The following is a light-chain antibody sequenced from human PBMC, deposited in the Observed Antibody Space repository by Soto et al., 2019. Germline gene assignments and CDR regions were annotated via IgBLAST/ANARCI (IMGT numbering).Light chain of an antibody. CDR2: EGS. CDR1: SSDVGSYNL. J-gene: IGLJ1*01. CDR3: CSYAGSSTLSYV. V-gene: IGLV2-23*01. Sequence: QSVLTQPASVSGSPGQSITISCTGTSSDVGSYNLVSWYQQHPGKAPKLMIYEGSKRPSGVSNRFSGSKSGNTASLTISGLQAEDEADYYCCSYAGSSTLSYVFGTGTKLTVL.